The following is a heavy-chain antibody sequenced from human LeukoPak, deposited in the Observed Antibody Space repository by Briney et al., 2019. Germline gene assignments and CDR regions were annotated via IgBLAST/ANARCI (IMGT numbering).Heavy chain of an antibody. J-gene: IGHJ5*02. V-gene: IGHV3-74*01. CDR3: ARDLGQYYDTSDNWFDP. Sequence: PGGSLRLSCAASGFTFSSYWMHWVRHAPGKGLVCVSRINSDGSSTSYADSVKGRFTISRDNAKNTLDLQMNSLRAEDTAVYYCARDLGQYYDTSDNWFDPWGQGTLVTVSS. D-gene: IGHD3-22*01. CDR2: INSDGSST. CDR1: GFTFSSYW.